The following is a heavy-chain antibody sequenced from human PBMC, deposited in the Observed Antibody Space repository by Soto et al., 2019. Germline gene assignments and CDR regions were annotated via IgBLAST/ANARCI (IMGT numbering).Heavy chain of an antibody. J-gene: IGHJ5*02. CDR1: GFTFSSYG. V-gene: IGHV3-30*18. CDR2: ISYDGSNK. Sequence: PWGSLRLSCAASGFTFSSYGMHWVRQAPGKGLEWVAVISYDGSNKYYADSVKGRFTISRDNSKNTLYLQMNSLRAEDTAVYYCAKEIGDGYDNNWFDPWGQGTLVTVFS. D-gene: IGHD5-12*01. CDR3: AKEIGDGYDNNWFDP.